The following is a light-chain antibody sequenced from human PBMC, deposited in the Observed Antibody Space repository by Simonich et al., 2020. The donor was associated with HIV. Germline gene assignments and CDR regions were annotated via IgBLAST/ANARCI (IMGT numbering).Light chain of an antibody. CDR2: WAS. Sequence: DIVMTQSPASLAVSLGERATINCKSSQSVLYSSNNKNYLAWYQQKPGQPPKLLIYWASTRESGVPDRFRGSGSGTDFTRTISSLQAEDVAVYYCQQYYSTPPTFGQGTKVEIK. V-gene: IGKV4-1*01. J-gene: IGKJ1*01. CDR3: QQYYSTPPT. CDR1: QSVLYSSNNKNY.